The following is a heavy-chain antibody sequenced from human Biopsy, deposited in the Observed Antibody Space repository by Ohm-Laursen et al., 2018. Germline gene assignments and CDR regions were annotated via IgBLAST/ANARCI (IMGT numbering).Heavy chain of an antibody. Sequence: SVKVSCKTSGYTFNNYGISWLRQAPGQGPEWLGWVNPYNDNKNYAQQIQGRVTMTTDTSTSTAYMELRRLTSDDTAVYYCARRTWDNWGLGTLITVSS. V-gene: IGHV1-18*01. CDR2: VNPYNDNK. CDR3: ARRTWDN. CDR1: GYTFNNYG. J-gene: IGHJ4*02.